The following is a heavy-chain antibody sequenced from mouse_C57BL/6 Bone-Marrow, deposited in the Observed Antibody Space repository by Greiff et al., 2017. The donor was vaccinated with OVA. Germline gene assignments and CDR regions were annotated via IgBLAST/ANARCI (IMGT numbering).Heavy chain of an antibody. Sequence: VQLQQSGAELVRPGSSVKLSCKASGYTFTSYWMDWVKQRPGQGLEWIGNIYPSDSETHYNQKFKDKATLTVDKSSSTAYMQLSSLTSEGSAVYYCARRDYYGSSPRWYFDVWGTGTTVTVSS. CDR2: IYPSDSET. CDR1: GYTFTSYW. V-gene: IGHV1-61*01. J-gene: IGHJ1*03. CDR3: ARRDYYGSSPRWYFDV. D-gene: IGHD1-1*01.